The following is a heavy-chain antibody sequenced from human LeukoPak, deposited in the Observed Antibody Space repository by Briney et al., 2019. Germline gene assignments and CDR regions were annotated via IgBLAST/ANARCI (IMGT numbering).Heavy chain of an antibody. J-gene: IGHJ4*02. Sequence: GGSLRLSCAASGFTFSSYAMSWVRQAPGKGQEWVSAISGSGGSTYYADSVKGRFTISRDNSKNTLYLQMNSLRAEDTAVYYCAKHNIVVVPAANVWYYWGQGTLVTVSS. CDR1: GFTFSSYA. D-gene: IGHD2-2*01. CDR2: ISGSGGST. CDR3: AKHNIVVVPAANVWYY. V-gene: IGHV3-23*01.